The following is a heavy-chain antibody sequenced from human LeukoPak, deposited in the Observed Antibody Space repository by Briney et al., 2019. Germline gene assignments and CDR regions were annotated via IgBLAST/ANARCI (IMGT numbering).Heavy chain of an antibody. CDR2: IYTGGST. V-gene: IGHV4-4*07. CDR1: GGSISSYY. J-gene: IGHJ6*03. D-gene: IGHD3-10*01. CDR3: ARDGRGGSGSYYYYYYYMDV. Sequence: SETLSLTCTVSGGSISSYYWSWIRQPAGKGLEWIGRIYTGGSTNYNPSLKSRVTMSVDTSKNQFSLKLSSVTAADTAVYYCARDGRGGSGSYYYYYYYMDVWGKGTTVTVSS.